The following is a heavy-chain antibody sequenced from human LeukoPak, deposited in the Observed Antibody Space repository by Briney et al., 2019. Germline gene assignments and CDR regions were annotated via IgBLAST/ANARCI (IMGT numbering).Heavy chain of an antibody. CDR3: AREVAADFDC. CDR1: GFSFSSYT. V-gene: IGHV3-21*01. CDR2: ISPRNSYI. Sequence: GGSLRLSCAASGFSFSSYTLNWVRQAPGKGLEWVSSISPRNSYIYYADSVKGRFTISRDNAKNSLFLQMNSLTAEDTAVYYRAREVAADFDCWGQGTLVTVSS. D-gene: IGHD6-19*01. J-gene: IGHJ4*02.